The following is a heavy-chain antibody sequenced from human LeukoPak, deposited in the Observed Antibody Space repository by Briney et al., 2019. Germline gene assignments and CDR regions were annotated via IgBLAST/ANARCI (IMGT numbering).Heavy chain of an antibody. V-gene: IGHV4-39*02. CDR1: GGSISSGGHY. CDR3: ARSHYYDSSGSHNNWFDP. J-gene: IGHJ5*02. CDR2: IYYSGST. Sequence: SETLSLTCIVSGGSISSGGHYWGWIRQPPGKGLEWIGSIYYSGSTYYNPSLNSRVTMFIDMSKNHFSLKMSSVTATDTAVYYCARSHYYDSSGSHNNWFDPWGQGTLVTVSS. D-gene: IGHD3-22*01.